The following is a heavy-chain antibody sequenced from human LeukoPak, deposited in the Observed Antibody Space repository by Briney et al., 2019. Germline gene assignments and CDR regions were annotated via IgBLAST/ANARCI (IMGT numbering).Heavy chain of an antibody. V-gene: IGHV4-59*01. CDR2: IYYSGST. J-gene: IGHJ6*03. CDR3: ARAQPSGVAINGGYYYYYMDV. CDR1: GGSISSYY. Sequence: SETLSLTCTVSGGSISSYYWSWIRQPPGKGLEWIGYIYYSGSTNYNPSLKSRVTISVDTSKNQFSLKLSSVTAADTAVYYCARAQPSGVAINGGYYYYYMDVWGKGTTVTVSS. D-gene: IGHD3-3*01.